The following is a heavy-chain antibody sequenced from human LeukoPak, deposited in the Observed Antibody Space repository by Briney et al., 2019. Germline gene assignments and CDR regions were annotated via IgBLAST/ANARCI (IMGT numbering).Heavy chain of an antibody. CDR1: GFTFSSYA. CDR2: ISSSSSTI. D-gene: IGHD3-10*01. Sequence: QPGGSLRLSCAASGFTFSSYAMHWVRQAPGKGLEWVSYISSSSSTIYYADSVKGRFTISRDNAKNSLYLQMNSLRAEDTAVYYCARGPLRGEGRWFDPWGQGTLVTVSS. J-gene: IGHJ5*02. CDR3: ARGPLRGEGRWFDP. V-gene: IGHV3-48*04.